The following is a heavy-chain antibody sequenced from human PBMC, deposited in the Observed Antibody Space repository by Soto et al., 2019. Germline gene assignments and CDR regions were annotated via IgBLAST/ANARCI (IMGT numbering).Heavy chain of an antibody. D-gene: IGHD2-15*01. Sequence: LKISCKGSGYSFTSYWISWVRQMPGKGLEWMGRIDPSDSYTNYSPSFQGHVTISADKSISTAYLQWSSLKASDTAMYYCARGQLGYCSGGSCFRTGFDPWGQGTLVTVSS. V-gene: IGHV5-10-1*01. CDR3: ARGQLGYCSGGSCFRTGFDP. CDR2: IDPSDSYT. CDR1: GYSFTSYW. J-gene: IGHJ5*02.